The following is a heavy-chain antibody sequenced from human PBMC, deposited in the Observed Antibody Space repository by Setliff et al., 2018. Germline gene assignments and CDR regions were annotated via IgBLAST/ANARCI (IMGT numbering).Heavy chain of an antibody. J-gene: IGHJ4*02. D-gene: IGHD3-10*01. V-gene: IGHV2-70*11. CDR3: ARINMVRGVPPHLDY. Sequence: SGPTLVNPPQPLTLTCAFSGFSLTASGMCVTWIRQPPGKTLEWLARIDWDDAKYYRTSLKTRLTISKDTSKNQVVLTMTNMDPVDTDTYYCARINMVRGVPPHLDYWGQGTLVTVSS. CDR2: IDWDDAK. CDR1: GFSLTASGMC.